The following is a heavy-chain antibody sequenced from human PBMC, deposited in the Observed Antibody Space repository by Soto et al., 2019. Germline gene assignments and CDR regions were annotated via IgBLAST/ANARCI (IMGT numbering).Heavy chain of an antibody. CDR1: GFTFSSYG. V-gene: IGHV3-30*18. D-gene: IGHD3-22*01. CDR3: AKDGDTMIVVVITYLDH. Sequence: GGSLRLSCAASGFTFSSYGMHWVRQAPGKGLEWVAVISYDGSNKYYADSVKGRFTISRDNSKNTLYLQMNSLRAEDTAVYYCAKDGDTMIVVVITYLDHWGQGTLVTVSS. CDR2: ISYDGSNK. J-gene: IGHJ4*02.